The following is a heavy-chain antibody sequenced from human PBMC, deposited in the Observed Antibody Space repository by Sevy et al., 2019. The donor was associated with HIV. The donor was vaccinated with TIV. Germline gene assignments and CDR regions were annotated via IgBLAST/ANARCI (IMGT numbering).Heavy chain of an antibody. CDR2: INRDGTEK. Sequence: GGSLRLSCAASGYTFSASWMSWVRQAPGKGLEWVANINRDGTEKYYLDSVKGRFIISRDNAKNSLFLKMNSLRVEDTAVYYCTSQNTFDYWGQGALVTVSS. J-gene: IGHJ4*02. CDR1: GYTFSASW. V-gene: IGHV3-7*01. CDR3: TSQNTFDY.